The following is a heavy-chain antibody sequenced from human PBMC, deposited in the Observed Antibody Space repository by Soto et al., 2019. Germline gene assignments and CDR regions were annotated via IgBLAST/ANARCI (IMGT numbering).Heavy chain of an antibody. CDR2: ISDTGTRT. D-gene: IGHD1-1*01. V-gene: IGHV3-23*01. Sequence: GGSLRLSCVAAGFTFSSAAMNWVRQAPGKGLEWVSIISDTGTRTHYADSVKGRFTISRDNSKNTLYLDMNSLRAEDTAVYYCAKSLDIQYKNWFDPWGQGTLVTVSS. CDR3: AKSLDIQYKNWFDP. J-gene: IGHJ5*02. CDR1: GFTFSSAA.